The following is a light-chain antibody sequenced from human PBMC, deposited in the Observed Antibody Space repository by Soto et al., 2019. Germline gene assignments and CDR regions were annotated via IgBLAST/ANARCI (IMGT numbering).Light chain of an antibody. CDR2: EVS. J-gene: IGLJ2*01. V-gene: IGLV2-14*01. CDR1: SSDVGPYNY. Sequence: QSALTQPVSVSGAPGQSITISCTGTSSDVGPYNYVPWYQQHPGKAPKVMIYEVSNRPSGVSNRFSGSKSGNTASLTISGLQAEDEADYYCSSYTTSSTVVFGGGTKLTVL. CDR3: SSYTTSSTVV.